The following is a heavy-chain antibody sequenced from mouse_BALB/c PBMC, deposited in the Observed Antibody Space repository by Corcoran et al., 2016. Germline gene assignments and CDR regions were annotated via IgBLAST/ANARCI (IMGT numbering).Heavy chain of an antibody. J-gene: IGHJ1*01. V-gene: IGHV9-3-1*01. D-gene: IGHD1-1*01. CDR3: ARNYGSSYYWYFDV. CDR1: GYTFTNYG. Sequence: QIQLVQSGPELKKPGETVKISCKASGYTFTNYGMNWVKQAPGKGLKWMGWINTYTGEPTYAEDFKGRFAFSFETSASTAYLQINNPKNEETATYFCARNYGSSYYWYFDVWGAGTTVTVSS. CDR2: INTYTGEP.